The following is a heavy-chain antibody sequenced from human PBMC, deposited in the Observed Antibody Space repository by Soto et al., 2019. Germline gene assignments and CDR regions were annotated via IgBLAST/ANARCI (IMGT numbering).Heavy chain of an antibody. CDR1: GYSFTSYW. Sequence: GESLKISCKGSGYSFTSYWISWVRQMPGKGLEWMGRIDPSDSYTNYSPSFQGHVTISADKSISTAYLQWSSLKASDTAMYYCARLLLSRVDFDPRGYWGQGTLVTVSS. J-gene: IGHJ4*02. V-gene: IGHV5-10-1*01. CDR3: ARLLLSRVDFDPRGY. CDR2: IDPSDSYT. D-gene: IGHD3-16*02.